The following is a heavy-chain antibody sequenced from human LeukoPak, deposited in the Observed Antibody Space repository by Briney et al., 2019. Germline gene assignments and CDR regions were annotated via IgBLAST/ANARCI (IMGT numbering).Heavy chain of an antibody. CDR2: ISRSGSPI. J-gene: IGHJ4*02. D-gene: IGHD1-26*01. V-gene: IGHV3-48*03. CDR1: GFTFSSYE. CDR3: AREKGGSYHPFDY. Sequence: PGGSLRLSCAASGFTFSSYEMNWVRQAPGKGLEWVSYISRSGSPIYYADSVKGRFTISRDNAKNSLYLQMNSLRAEDTALYYCAREKGGSYHPFDYWGQGTLVTVSS.